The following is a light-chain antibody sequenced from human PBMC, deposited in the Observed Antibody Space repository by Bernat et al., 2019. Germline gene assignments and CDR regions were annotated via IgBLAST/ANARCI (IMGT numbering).Light chain of an antibody. CDR3: QQTYSIPRT. V-gene: IGKV1-39*01. CDR2: AAS. J-gene: IGKJ1*01. CDR1: QIISKY. Sequence: DIQMTQSPSSLSASVGDRVTLTCRASQIISKYVNWYQQKPGKAPKLLIYAASTLQSGVPSRFSGSGSGTDFTLTITSLQPEDFAAYFCQQTYSIPRTFGQGTNLEMK.